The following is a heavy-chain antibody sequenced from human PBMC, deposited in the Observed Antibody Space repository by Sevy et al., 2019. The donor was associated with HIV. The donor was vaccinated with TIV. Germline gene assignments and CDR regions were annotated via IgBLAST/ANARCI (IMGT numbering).Heavy chain of an antibody. CDR3: ASLGSYSGRFYFDY. D-gene: IGHD1-26*01. Sequence: GGSLRLSCAASGFTVSSNYMSWVRQAPGKGLEWVSVIYSGGSTYYADSVKGRFTISRDNSKNTLYLQMNSLRAEDTAVYSCASLGSYSGRFYFDYWGQGTLVTVSS. CDR1: GFTVSSNY. V-gene: IGHV3-53*01. J-gene: IGHJ4*02. CDR2: IYSGGST.